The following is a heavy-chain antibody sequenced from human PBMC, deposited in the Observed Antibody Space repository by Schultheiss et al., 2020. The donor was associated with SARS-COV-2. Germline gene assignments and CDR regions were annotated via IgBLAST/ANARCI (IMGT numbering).Heavy chain of an antibody. CDR3: ARDSVEMDAQEGFDY. D-gene: IGHD5-24*01. J-gene: IGHJ4*02. V-gene: IGHV3-33*01. CDR2: IWYDGSNK. Sequence: GESLKISCAASGFTFSSYGMHWVRQAPGKGLEWVAVIWYDGSNKYYADSVKGRFTISRDNSKNTLYLQMNSLRAEDTAVYYCARDSVEMDAQEGFDYWGQGTLVTVSS. CDR1: GFTFSSYG.